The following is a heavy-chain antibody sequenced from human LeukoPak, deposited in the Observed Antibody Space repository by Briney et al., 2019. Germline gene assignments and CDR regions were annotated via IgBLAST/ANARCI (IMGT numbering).Heavy chain of an antibody. D-gene: IGHD6-19*01. V-gene: IGHV4-61*02. CDR1: GGSISSGDYY. CDR3: ARVNIAVAGDASDV. CDR2: VYTSGST. Sequence: KPSQTLSLTCTVSGGSISSGDYYWSWIRQPAGKGLEWIGRVYTSGSTNYNPSLKSRVTMSLDTSKNQFSLRLSSVTAADTAVYYCARVNIAVAGDASDVWGRGTMVTVSS. J-gene: IGHJ3*01.